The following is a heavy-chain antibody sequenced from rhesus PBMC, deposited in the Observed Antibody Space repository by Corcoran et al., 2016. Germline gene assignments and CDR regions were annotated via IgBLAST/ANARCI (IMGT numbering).Heavy chain of an antibody. CDR3: ARESGMTSPFFDC. V-gene: IGHV3-54*02. CDR1: GFTFSSYG. CDR2: ISYDGNKK. Sequence: EVQLVESGGGLVQPGGSLRLSCAASGFTFSSYGMHWVRQASGKGLVWVAVISYDGNKKYCAYSVKDRFTISRDNSKNMLYLQMNNLNLEDTAVYYCARESGMTSPFFDCWGQGVLVTVSS. J-gene: IGHJ4*01. D-gene: IGHD2-27*01.